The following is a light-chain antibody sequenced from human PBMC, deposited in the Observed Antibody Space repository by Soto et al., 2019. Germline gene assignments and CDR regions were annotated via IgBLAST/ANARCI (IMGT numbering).Light chain of an antibody. V-gene: IGKV1-5*03. J-gene: IGKJ1*01. Sequence: DIQMTQSPSTLSASVGDRVSINCRASQSISAWLAWYQQKPGKAPRLLIYKASTLEIGVPSRFSGSGSGTEFTLAISSLQPDDVATCYCRQYNDYSWTCGQGTKVEI. CDR1: QSISAW. CDR2: KAS. CDR3: RQYNDYSWT.